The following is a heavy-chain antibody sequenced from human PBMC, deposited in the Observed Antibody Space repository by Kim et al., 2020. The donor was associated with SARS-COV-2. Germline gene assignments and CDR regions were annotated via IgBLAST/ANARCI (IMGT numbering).Heavy chain of an antibody. D-gene: IGHD6-13*01. J-gene: IGHJ1*01. CDR2: IYPGDSDT. CDR3: ARHGGIIAAAGTFGEYFQH. Sequence: GESLKISCKGSGYSFTSYWIGWVRQMPGKGLEWMGIIYPGDSDTRYSPSFQGQVTISADKSISTAYLQWSSLKASDTAMYYCARHGGIIAAAGTFGEYFQHWGQGTLVTVSS. CDR1: GYSFTSYW. V-gene: IGHV5-51*01.